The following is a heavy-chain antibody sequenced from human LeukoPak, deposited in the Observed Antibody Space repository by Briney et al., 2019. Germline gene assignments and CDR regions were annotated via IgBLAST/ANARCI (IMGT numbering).Heavy chain of an antibody. V-gene: IGHV3-30*02. J-gene: IGHJ3*02. Sequence: GGSLRLSCAASGFTFSNYGIHWVRQAPGKGLEWVGFIRYDGSNKYYADSVKGRFTISRDNSKNTLYLQMNSLRAEDTAVYYCANSRYYDFYDAFDIWGQGTMVTVSS. CDR2: IRYDGSNK. CDR3: ANSRYYDFYDAFDI. CDR1: GFTFSNYG. D-gene: IGHD3-3*01.